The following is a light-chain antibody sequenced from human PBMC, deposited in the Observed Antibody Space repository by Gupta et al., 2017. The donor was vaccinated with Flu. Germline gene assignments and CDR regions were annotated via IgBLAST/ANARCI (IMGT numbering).Light chain of an antibody. V-gene: IGKV3-20*01. Sequence: EIVLTQSPGTLSLSPGERATLSCRASQSFKSNHLAWYRQKPGQAPRLLMYGASNRATGIPDRFSGSGSGTDFTLTSSRLEHEDFAVFYCQQYGYSLSFGQGTKVEIK. CDR2: GAS. J-gene: IGKJ2*03. CDR1: QSFKSNH. CDR3: QQYGYSLS.